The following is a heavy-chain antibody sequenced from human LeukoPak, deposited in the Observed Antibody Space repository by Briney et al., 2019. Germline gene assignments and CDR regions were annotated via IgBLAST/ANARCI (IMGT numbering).Heavy chain of an antibody. V-gene: IGHV5-51*01. CDR3: AASTGSAQYYYYGMDV. J-gene: IGHJ6*02. Sequence: GESLKISCKGSGYSFTSYWIGWVRQMPGKGLEWMGIIYPGDSDTRYSPSFQGQVTISADKSISTAYLQWSSLKASDTAMYYCAASTGSAQYYYYGMDVWGRGTTVTVSS. D-gene: IGHD1-14*01. CDR2: IYPGDSDT. CDR1: GYSFTSYW.